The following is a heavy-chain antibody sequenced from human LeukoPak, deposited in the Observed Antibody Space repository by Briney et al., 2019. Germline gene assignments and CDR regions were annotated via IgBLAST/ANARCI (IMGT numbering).Heavy chain of an antibody. CDR1: GFSLSTSGVG. D-gene: IGHD2-2*01. CDR2: IYWNDDK. Sequence: ASGPTLVNPTQTLTLTCTFSGFSLSTSGVGVGWIRQPPGKALEWLALIYWNDDKRYSPSLKSRLTITKDTSKNQVVLTMTNMDPVDTATYYCAHSRYCSSTSCSYDAFDIWGQGTMVTVSS. J-gene: IGHJ3*02. V-gene: IGHV2-5*01. CDR3: AHSRYCSSTSCSYDAFDI.